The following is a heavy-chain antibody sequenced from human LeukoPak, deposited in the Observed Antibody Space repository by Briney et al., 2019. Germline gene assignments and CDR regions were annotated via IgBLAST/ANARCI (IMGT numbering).Heavy chain of an antibody. J-gene: IGHJ3*02. CDR3: ARDRGLGTGAFDI. V-gene: IGHV3-33*01. CDR2: IWYDGSNK. CDR1: GXTFSRFG. D-gene: IGHD7-27*01. Sequence: PGRSLRLSCAASGXTFSRFGMRWVRQVPGEGLECVASIWYDGSNKWSADSVKGRFTISRDDSKSTVYLQMNSLRVEDTALYYCARDRGLGTGAFDIWGQGTMVTVSS.